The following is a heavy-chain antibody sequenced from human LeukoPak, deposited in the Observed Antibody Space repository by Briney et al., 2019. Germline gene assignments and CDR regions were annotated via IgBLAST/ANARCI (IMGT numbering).Heavy chain of an antibody. D-gene: IGHD3-22*01. J-gene: IGHJ4*02. Sequence: PSETLSLTCAVSGGSISSGGYSWSWIRQPPGKGLEWIGYIYHSGSTYCNPSLKSRVTISVDRSKNQFSLKLSSVTAADTAVYYCARGSGYYYDSSGYYPDYWGQGTLVTVSS. CDR2: IYHSGST. CDR3: ARGSGYYYDSSGYYPDY. V-gene: IGHV4-30-2*01. CDR1: GGSISSGGYS.